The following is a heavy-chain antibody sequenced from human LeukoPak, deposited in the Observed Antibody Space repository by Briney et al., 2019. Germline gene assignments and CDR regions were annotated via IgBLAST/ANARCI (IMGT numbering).Heavy chain of an antibody. J-gene: IGHJ4*02. Sequence: PGRSLRLSCAASGFTFDDYAMHWVRQAPGKGLEWVSGISWNSGSIGYADSVKGRFTISRDNAKNSLYLQMNSLRAEDTAVYYCARGPPGVWGSGSSEYYFDYWGQGTLVTVSS. CDR1: GFTFDDYA. V-gene: IGHV3-9*01. D-gene: IGHD3-10*01. CDR3: ARGPPGVWGSGSSEYYFDY. CDR2: ISWNSGSI.